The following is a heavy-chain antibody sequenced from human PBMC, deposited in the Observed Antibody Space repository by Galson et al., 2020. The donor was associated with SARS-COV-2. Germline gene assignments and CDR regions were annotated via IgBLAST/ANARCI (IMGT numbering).Heavy chain of an antibody. CDR3: ARDHEVRAYAFDN. CDR2: TSAYNGNT. CDR1: CFTFTSYG. Sequence: ASVKVSCKASCFTFTSYGFSWVRQAPGPRLEWMGWTSAYNGNTNSAQKLQGRVTMTTDTSTSTAYMKLRSLRSDDTAVYYCARDHEVRAYAFDNWGQGTMVTVSS. V-gene: IGHV1-18*01. J-gene: IGHJ3*02.